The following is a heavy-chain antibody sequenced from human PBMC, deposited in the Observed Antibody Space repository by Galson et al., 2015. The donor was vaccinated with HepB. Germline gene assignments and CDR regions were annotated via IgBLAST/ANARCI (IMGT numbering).Heavy chain of an antibody. CDR2: ISTYTGNT. CDR1: GYAFINYG. V-gene: IGHV1-18*01. CDR3: VIDQRDNRVTIVGP. Sequence: SVKVSCKASGYAFINYGISWVRQAPGQGLEWMGWISTYTGNTKYTQKFQDRVTMTTDTSTSIASMELRRLSSDDTAVYFCVIDQRDNRVTIVGPWGQGTLVTVSS. J-gene: IGHJ5*02. D-gene: IGHD4-11*01.